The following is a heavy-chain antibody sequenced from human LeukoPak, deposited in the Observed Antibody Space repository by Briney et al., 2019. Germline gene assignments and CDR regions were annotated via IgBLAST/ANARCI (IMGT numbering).Heavy chain of an antibody. Sequence: PGGSLRLSCAASGFTFSNYAMSWVRQALGKGLEWVSTISASGVSTYYADSLKGRFTISRDNSVNTLSLQINSLRAEDAAVYYCAKLPYSTYYYFDHWGQGTLVTVSS. J-gene: IGHJ4*02. CDR1: GFTFSNYA. D-gene: IGHD4-11*01. CDR3: AKLPYSTYYYFDH. V-gene: IGHV3-23*01. CDR2: ISASGVST.